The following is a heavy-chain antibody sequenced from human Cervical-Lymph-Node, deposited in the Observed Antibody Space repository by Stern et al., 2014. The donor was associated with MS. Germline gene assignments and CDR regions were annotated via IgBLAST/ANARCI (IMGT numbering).Heavy chain of an antibody. Sequence: VQLVESGPGLVKPSATVSLTCAVSGGSVRSKYWNWIRQPPGKGLEWVGDIYSDGSTNYNPSLKSRVVISLDTSTNQFSLSLTSVTAADTAVYYCARVTGRGTRQNWFDSWGQGTLVTVSS. CDR3: ARVTGRGTRQNWFDS. J-gene: IGHJ5*01. V-gene: IGHV4-59*02. D-gene: IGHD1-26*01. CDR1: GGSVRSKY. CDR2: IYSDGST.